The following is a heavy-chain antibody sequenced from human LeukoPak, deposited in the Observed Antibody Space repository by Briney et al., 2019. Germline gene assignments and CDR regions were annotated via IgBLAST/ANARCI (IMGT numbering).Heavy chain of an antibody. CDR1: GYTFTSYG. D-gene: IGHD2-2*01. J-gene: IGHJ5*02. CDR3: ARDGVVPAANNWFDP. V-gene: IGHV1-18*01. Sequence: ASVKVSCKASGYTFTSYGISWVRQAPGQGLEWMGWISAYNGNTNYAQKLQGRVTTTTDTSTSTAYMELRSLRSDDTAVYYCARDGVVPAANNWFDPWGQGTLVTVSS. CDR2: ISAYNGNT.